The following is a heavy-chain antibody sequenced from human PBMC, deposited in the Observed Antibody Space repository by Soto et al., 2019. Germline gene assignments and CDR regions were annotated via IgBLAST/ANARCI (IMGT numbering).Heavy chain of an antibody. Sequence: EVQLLESGGGLVQPGGSLRLSCAASGFTFSSYAMSWVRQAPGKGLEWVSAISGSGGSTYYADSVKGRFTISRDNSKNTLYLQMNRLRAEDTAVYYCARDVDTAMVQYYYYYYCMDVWGQGTTVTVSS. D-gene: IGHD5-18*01. J-gene: IGHJ6*02. CDR3: ARDVDTAMVQYYYYYYCMDV. CDR2: ISGSGGST. CDR1: GFTFSSYA. V-gene: IGHV3-23*01.